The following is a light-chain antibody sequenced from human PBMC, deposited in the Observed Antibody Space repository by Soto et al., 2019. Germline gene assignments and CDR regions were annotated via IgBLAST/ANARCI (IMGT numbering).Light chain of an antibody. J-gene: IGKJ2*01. CDR1: QSVSSSY. V-gene: IGKV3-20*01. CDR2: GAS. Sequence: EIVLTQSPGTLSLSPGERATLSCRASQSVSSSYLAWYQQKPGQAPRLLIYGASSKATGIPDRFGGSGAGTDFTLTISRLEPEDFAVYYCQHYGSSPNTFGQGTKLEFK. CDR3: QHYGSSPNT.